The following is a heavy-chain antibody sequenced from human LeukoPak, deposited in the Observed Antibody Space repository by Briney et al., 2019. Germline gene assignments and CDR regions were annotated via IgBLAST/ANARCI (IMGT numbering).Heavy chain of an antibody. CDR1: GGTFSSYA. CDR3: ARDRRAVAGTGDY. J-gene: IGHJ4*02. CDR2: IIPIFGTA. Sequence: SVKVSCKASGGTFSSYAISWVRRAPGQGLEWMGGIIPIFGTANYAQKFQGRVTITADESTSTAYMELSSLRSDDTAVYYCARDRRAVAGTGDYWGQGTLVTVSS. D-gene: IGHD6-19*01. V-gene: IGHV1-69*13.